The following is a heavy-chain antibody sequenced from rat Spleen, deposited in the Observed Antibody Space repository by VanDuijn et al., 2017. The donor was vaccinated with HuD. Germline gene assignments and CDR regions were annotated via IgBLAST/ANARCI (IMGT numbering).Heavy chain of an antibody. CDR2: TTSGGGFT. J-gene: IGHJ3*01. CDR3: ARQDTSGYSNWFAY. D-gene: IGHD4-3*01. V-gene: IGHV5-25*01. CDR1: GFTYSDYV. Sequence: EVQLVESGGGLVQPGRSLKLSCAASGFTYSDYVMAWVRQAPTKGLEWVASTTSGGGFTFYRDSVKGRFTVSRDNSKSTLYLQVDSLRSEDTATYYCARQDTSGYSNWFAYWGQGTLVTVSS.